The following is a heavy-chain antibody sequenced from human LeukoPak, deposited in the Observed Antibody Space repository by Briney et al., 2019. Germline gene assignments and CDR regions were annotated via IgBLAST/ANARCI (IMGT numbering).Heavy chain of an antibody. CDR2: ISAYNGNT. J-gene: IGHJ6*04. V-gene: IGHV1-18*04. CDR3: ARDTPPNYDILTGSIYYYYGMDV. D-gene: IGHD3-9*01. Sequence: ASVKVSCKASGYTFTSYGISWVRQAPEQGLEWMGWISAYNGNTNYAQKLQGRVTMTTDTSTSTAYMELRSLRSDDTAVYYCARDTPPNYDILTGSIYYYYGMDVWGKGTTVTVSS. CDR1: GYTFTSYG.